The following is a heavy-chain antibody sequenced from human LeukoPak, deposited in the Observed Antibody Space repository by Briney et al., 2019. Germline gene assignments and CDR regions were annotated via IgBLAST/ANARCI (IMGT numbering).Heavy chain of an antibody. Sequence: PSETLSLTCAAYGGSFIGYYWSWIRQPPGKGLEWIGEINHSGSTNYNPSLKSRVTISVDTSKNQFSLKLSSVTAADTAVYYCARVGYSSPPRYYYHMDVWGKGNTVTVSS. CDR1: GGSFIGYY. CDR3: ARVGYSSPPRYYYHMDV. V-gene: IGHV4-34*01. CDR2: INHSGST. D-gene: IGHD6-13*01. J-gene: IGHJ6*03.